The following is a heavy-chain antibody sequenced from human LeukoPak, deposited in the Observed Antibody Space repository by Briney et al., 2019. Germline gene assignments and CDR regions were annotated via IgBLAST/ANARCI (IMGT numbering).Heavy chain of an antibody. Sequence: ASVKVSCKASGGTFSSYAISWVRQAPGQGLEWMGRIIPILGIANYAQKFQGRVTITADKSTSTAYMELSSLRSEDTAVYYCARDPITISPNWFDPWGQGTLVTVSS. CDR3: ARDPITISPNWFDP. V-gene: IGHV1-69*04. CDR2: IIPILGIA. D-gene: IGHD3-3*01. J-gene: IGHJ5*02. CDR1: GGTFSSYA.